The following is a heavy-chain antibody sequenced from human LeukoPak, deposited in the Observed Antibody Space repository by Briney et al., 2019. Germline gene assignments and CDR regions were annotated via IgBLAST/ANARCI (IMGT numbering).Heavy chain of an antibody. D-gene: IGHD3-9*01. J-gene: IGHJ4*02. CDR2: ISGSGGST. Sequence: GGSLRLSCAASGFTFSSYAMSWVRQAPGKRLEWVSDISGSGGSTYYADSVKGRFTISRDNSKNTLYLQMNSLRAEDTAVYYCAKDRYFDWLRPYFDYWGQGTLVTVSS. CDR1: GFTFSSYA. CDR3: AKDRYFDWLRPYFDY. V-gene: IGHV3-23*01.